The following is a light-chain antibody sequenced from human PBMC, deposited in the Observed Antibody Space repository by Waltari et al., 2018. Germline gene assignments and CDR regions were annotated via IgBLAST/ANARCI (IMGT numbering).Light chain of an antibody. V-gene: IGKV4-1*01. CDR2: WAS. CDR3: QQYYTTPPYS. Sequence: DIVMIQSPDSLAVSLGERATINCKSSQSVLYSSNNKNYLAWYQQKPGQPPKLLIYWASTRESGVPDRFSGSGSGTDFTLTISSLQAEDVAVYYCQQYYTTPPYSFGRGTKLEIK. CDR1: QSVLYSSNNKNY. J-gene: IGKJ2*03.